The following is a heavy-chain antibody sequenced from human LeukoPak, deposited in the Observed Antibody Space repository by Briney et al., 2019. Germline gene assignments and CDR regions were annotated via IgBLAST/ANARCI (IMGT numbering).Heavy chain of an antibody. V-gene: IGHV3-30*02. CDR1: GFTFSSYG. D-gene: IGHD1-26*01. Sequence: GGSLRLSCAASGFTFSSYGMHWVRQAPGKGLEWMAFIRHDGSNKCYADSVKGRFTISRDNSKNTLYLQMNSLRAEDTAVFYCAKDRSGSYSQGLDYWGQGTLVTVSS. J-gene: IGHJ4*02. CDR3: AKDRSGSYSQGLDY. CDR2: IRHDGSNK.